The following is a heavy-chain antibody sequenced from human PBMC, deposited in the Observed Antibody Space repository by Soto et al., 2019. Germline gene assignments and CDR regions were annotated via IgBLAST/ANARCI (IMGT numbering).Heavy chain of an antibody. D-gene: IGHD5-18*01. CDR3: VRDLAHGYTGNV. CDR2: IYDSGVT. CDR1: GAIVTSGENY. Sequence: SETLSLTCSVSGAIVTSGENYWSWVRQPPGKGLEWIGYIYDSGVTNYTPALKSRVTLSLDRPNNEVSLKLRSVTAADTAVYFCVRDLAHGYTGNVWGQGTLVTVSS. V-gene: IGHV4-30-4*08. J-gene: IGHJ3*01.